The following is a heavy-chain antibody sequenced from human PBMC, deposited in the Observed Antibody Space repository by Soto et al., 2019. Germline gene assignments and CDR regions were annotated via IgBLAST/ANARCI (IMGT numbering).Heavy chain of an antibody. V-gene: IGHV4-34*01. J-gene: IGHJ4*02. D-gene: IGHD2-2*01. Sequence: SETLSLTCAVYGGSFSGYYWSWIRQPPGKGLEWIGEINHSGSTNYNPSLKSRVTISVDTSKNQFSLKLSSVTAADTAVYYCARPARYTRYFDYWGQGTLVTVSS. CDR2: INHSGST. CDR1: GGSFSGYY. CDR3: ARPARYTRYFDY.